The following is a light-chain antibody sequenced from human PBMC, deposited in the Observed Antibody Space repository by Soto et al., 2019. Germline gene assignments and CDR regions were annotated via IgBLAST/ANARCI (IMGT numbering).Light chain of an antibody. CDR1: QTIRNY. V-gene: IGKV1-39*01. Sequence: DIQMTQSPSSLSASVGDRVTITCRASQTIRNYLHWYQQKPGKAPKLLIYGASSLQSGVPSRFSGSGSGTDFTLTISSLQPEDFATYYCQQSYSTPPTFGQGTKLEIK. CDR2: GAS. CDR3: QQSYSTPPT. J-gene: IGKJ2*01.